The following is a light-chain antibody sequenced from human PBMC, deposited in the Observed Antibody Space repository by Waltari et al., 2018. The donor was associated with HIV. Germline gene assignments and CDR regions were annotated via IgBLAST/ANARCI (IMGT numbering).Light chain of an antibody. V-gene: IGLV1-47*01. CDR3: ASWDDSLGGRWV. CDR1: RSDIGTNY. J-gene: IGLJ3*02. CDR2: RNI. Sequence: QSVLTQPHSTSGTPGQTVTISCSGTRSDIGTNYVYWYQQVPGTAPKRLIYRNIQRPPACPARFSGSNSGTSASLAISGLRSEDEAHYHCASWDDSLGGRWVFGGGTKLTVL.